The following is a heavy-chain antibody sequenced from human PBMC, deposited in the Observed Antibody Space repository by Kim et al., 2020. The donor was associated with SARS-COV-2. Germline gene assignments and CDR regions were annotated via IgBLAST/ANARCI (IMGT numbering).Heavy chain of an antibody. V-gene: IGHV4-39*01. D-gene: IGHD3-10*01. CDR3: ARHSRRSRVGFDY. Sequence: YNPSLKSRVTIPVDTSKNQFSLKLSSVTAADTAVYYCARHSRRSRVGFDYWGQGTLVTVSS. J-gene: IGHJ4*02.